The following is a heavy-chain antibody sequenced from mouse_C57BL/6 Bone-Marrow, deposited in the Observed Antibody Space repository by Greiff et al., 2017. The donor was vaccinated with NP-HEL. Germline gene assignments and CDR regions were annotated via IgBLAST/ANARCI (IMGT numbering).Heavy chain of an antibody. V-gene: IGHV5-6*01. Sequence: EVQLVESGGDLVKPGGSLKLSCAASGFTFSSYGMSWVRQTPDKRLEWVATISSGGSYTYYPDSVKGRFTISRDNATNTLYLQMSSLKSEDTAMYYCSSSLWFWYFDVWGTGTTVTVSS. J-gene: IGHJ1*03. CDR2: ISSGGSYT. CDR1: GFTFSSYG. CDR3: SSSLWFWYFDV. D-gene: IGHD2-2*01.